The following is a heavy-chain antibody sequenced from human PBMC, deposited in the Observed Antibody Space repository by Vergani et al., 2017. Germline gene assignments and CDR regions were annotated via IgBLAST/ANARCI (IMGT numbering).Heavy chain of an antibody. Sequence: QVQLVESGGGVVQPGGSLRLSCAASGFTFSSYGMHWVRQAPGKGLEWVAVIWYDGSNKYYADSVKGRFTISRDNSKNTLYLQMNSLRAEDTAVYYCAKGVAATGDYFYYYMDVWGKGTTVTVSS. V-gene: IGHV3-30*02. CDR2: IWYDGSNK. CDR1: GFTFSSYG. J-gene: IGHJ6*03. CDR3: AKGVAATGDYFYYYMDV. D-gene: IGHD6-13*01.